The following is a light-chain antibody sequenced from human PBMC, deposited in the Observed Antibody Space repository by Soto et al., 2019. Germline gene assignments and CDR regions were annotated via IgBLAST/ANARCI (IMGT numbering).Light chain of an antibody. CDR1: QSVSSSY. J-gene: IGKJ4*01. CDR2: GAS. Sequence: EIVLTQSPGTLSLSPGERATLSCRASQSVSSSYLAWYQQKPGQAPRLLIYGASSRATGIPDRFSGSGSGTDFTLTISRLEPEDFAVYYCQQYGSSGRGTFGGGTKVDIK. CDR3: QQYGSSGRGT. V-gene: IGKV3-20*01.